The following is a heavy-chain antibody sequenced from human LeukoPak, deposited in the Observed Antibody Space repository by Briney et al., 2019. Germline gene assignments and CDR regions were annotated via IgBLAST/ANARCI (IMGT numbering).Heavy chain of an antibody. V-gene: IGHV1-2*02. CDR2: INPNSGGT. Sequence: ASVKVSCKASGYTFTGYYMHWVRQAPGQGLEWMGWINPNSGGTNYAQKFQGRVTMTRDTSISTAYMELSRLRSDDTAVYYCARDASGSYGYHVNWFDPWGQGTLVTVSS. J-gene: IGHJ5*02. D-gene: IGHD5-18*01. CDR3: ARDASGSYGYHVNWFDP. CDR1: GYTFTGYY.